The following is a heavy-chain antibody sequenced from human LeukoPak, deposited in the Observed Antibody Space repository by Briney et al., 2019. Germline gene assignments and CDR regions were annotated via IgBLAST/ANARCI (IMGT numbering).Heavy chain of an antibody. D-gene: IGHD3-9*01. V-gene: IGHV3-23*01. CDR1: GFTFSSYA. J-gene: IGHJ3*01. CDR3: ARSELRYFDWLLFGV. CDR2: ISGSGGST. Sequence: GGSLRLSCAASGFTFSSYAMSWVRQAPGKGLEWVSAISGSGGSTYYADSVKGRFTISRDNSKNTLYLQMNSLRAEDTAVYYCARSELRYFDWLLFGVWGQGTMVTVSS.